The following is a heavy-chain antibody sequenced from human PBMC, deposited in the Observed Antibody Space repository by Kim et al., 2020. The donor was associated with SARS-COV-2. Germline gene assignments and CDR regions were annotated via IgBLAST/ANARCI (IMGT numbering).Heavy chain of an antibody. V-gene: IGHV3-11*04. CDR1: GFTFSDDY. CDR3: ARLQGSGYTDYDTNIYFDN. D-gene: IGHD5-12*01. Sequence: GGSLRLSCAASGFTFSDDYMSWIRQAPGKGLEWISYITSGGSIMYYADSVKGRFTISRDNAKNSLYLQMNSLRAEDTAVYYCARLQGSGYTDYDTNIYFDNWGQGSLVTISS. J-gene: IGHJ4*02. CDR2: ITSGGSIM.